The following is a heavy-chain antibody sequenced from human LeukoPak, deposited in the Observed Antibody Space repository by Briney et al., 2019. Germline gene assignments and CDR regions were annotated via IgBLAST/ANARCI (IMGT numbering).Heavy chain of an antibody. D-gene: IGHD5-12*01. V-gene: IGHV3-11*06. CDR3: AGDLGEYGGYDFDY. CDR2: ISSSSSYT. Sequence: GGSLRLSCAASGFTFSDYYMSWIRQAPGKGLEWVSYISSSSSYTNYADSVKGRFTISRDNAKNSLYLQMNSLRAEDTAVCYCAGDLGEYGGYDFDYWGQGTLVTVSS. J-gene: IGHJ4*02. CDR1: GFTFSDYY.